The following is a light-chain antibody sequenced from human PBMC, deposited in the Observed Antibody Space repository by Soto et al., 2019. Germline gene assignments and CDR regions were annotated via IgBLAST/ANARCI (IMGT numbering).Light chain of an antibody. CDR2: WAS. J-gene: IGKJ1*01. CDR1: QSVLFRSNNKNY. CDR3: HQYYDPFRT. V-gene: IGKV4-1*01. Sequence: DVVMTQSPDSLAVSLGERATINCRSSQSVLFRSNNKNYLAWYQQKAGQPPKPLISWASSRESGVPARFSGSGSGTDLTLTIRSLQAEDVAVYDCHQYYDPFRTSGQGTQVEIK.